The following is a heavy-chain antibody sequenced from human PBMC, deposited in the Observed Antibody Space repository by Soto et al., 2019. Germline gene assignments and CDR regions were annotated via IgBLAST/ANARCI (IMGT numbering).Heavy chain of an antibody. CDR2: ISGSGNYT. D-gene: IGHD4-4*01. J-gene: IGHJ4*02. CDR3: AREGINNYHEYHFDS. CDR1: GFTFSTYS. Sequence: EMHLVESGGGLVKPGGSLRLSCAASGFTFSTYSMNWVRQAPGKGLEWVSSISGSGNYTHYADFLRGRFTISRDNAKTSLYLQMKSLRAEDTAVYYSAREGINNYHEYHFDSWGQGTVVTVSS. V-gene: IGHV3-21*01.